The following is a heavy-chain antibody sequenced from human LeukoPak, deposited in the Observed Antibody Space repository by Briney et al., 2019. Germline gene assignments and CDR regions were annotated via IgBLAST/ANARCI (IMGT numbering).Heavy chain of an antibody. CDR1: GGSVSGDGYY. J-gene: IGHJ4*02. V-gene: IGHV4-61*08. CDR3: ARAPYSWKDVGLDY. CDR2: IFYGGST. D-gene: IGHD1-1*01. Sequence: SETLSLTCTVSGGSVSGDGYYWSWIRQPPGKGLESIGYIFYGGSTNYNPSLKSRVTISVDTSNNQFSLKLSSVTAADTAVYYCARAPYSWKDVGLDYWGQGILVTVSS.